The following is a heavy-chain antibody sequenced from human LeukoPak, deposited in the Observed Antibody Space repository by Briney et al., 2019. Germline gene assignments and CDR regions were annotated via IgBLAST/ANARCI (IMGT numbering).Heavy chain of an antibody. CDR3: ARGVNTYLWFGGDYMDV. CDR2: ISAYNGNT. D-gene: IGHD3-16*01. V-gene: IGHV1-18*01. J-gene: IGHJ6*03. Sequence: GASVKVSCKASGYTFTSYGISWVRQAPGQGLEWMGWISAYNGNTNYAQKLQGRVTMTTDTSTSTAYMELSSLRSEDTAVYYCARGVNTYLWFGGDYMDVWGKGSTVTVSS. CDR1: GYTFTSYG.